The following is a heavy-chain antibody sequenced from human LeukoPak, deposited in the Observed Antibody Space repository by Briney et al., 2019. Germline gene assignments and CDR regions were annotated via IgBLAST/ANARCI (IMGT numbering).Heavy chain of an antibody. CDR1: GFTFSSYW. D-gene: IGHD1-26*01. Sequence: GGSLRLSCAASGFTFSSYWMSWVRQAPGKGREGVANIKQEGSEKYYVDSVKGRFTISRDNDKNSLYLQMNSLRAEDTAVYYCARGGAVGATKVLDYWGQGTLVTVSS. V-gene: IGHV3-7*01. J-gene: IGHJ4*02. CDR3: ARGGAVGATKVLDY. CDR2: IKQEGSEK.